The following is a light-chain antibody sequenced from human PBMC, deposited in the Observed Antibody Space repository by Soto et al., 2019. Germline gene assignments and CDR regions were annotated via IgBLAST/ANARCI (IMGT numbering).Light chain of an antibody. J-gene: IGKJ1*01. Sequence: DIGMTQSPSSLSASVGYTVTITCRASQSISSHLNWYQQKPGKAPKLLIYAASNLQSGVPARFSGSGSGTDFTLTVSSLQVEDFATYYCQQTDTIPRTFGQGTKVDIK. CDR2: AAS. CDR1: QSISSH. CDR3: QQTDTIPRT. V-gene: IGKV1-39*01.